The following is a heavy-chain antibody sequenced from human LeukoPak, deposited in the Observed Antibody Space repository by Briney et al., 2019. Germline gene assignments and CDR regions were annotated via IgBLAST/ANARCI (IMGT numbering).Heavy chain of an antibody. J-gene: IGHJ6*02. CDR1: GYSFTSYW. Sequence: GESLKISCKGSGYSFTSYWIGWVRQMPGKGLEWMGIIYPGDSDTRYSPSFQGQVTISADKSISTAYLQWSSLKASDTAMYYCARSSGDYDFWSGYFEPYYYYGMDVWGQGTTVTVSS. CDR2: IYPGDSDT. CDR3: ARSSGDYDFWSGYFEPYYYYGMDV. D-gene: IGHD3-3*01. V-gene: IGHV5-51*01.